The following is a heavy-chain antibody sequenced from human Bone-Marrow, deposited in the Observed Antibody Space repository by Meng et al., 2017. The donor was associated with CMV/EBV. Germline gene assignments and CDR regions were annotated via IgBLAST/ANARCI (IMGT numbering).Heavy chain of an antibody. CDR3: ARRAKTAMVTGNFDY. V-gene: IGHV5-51*01. CDR1: GYSFTSHW. Sequence: KVSCKGSGYSFTSHWIGWVRQMPGKGLEWMGIIYPGDSDTRYSPSFQGQVTISADKSISTAYLQWSSLKASDTAMYYCARRAKTAMVTGNFDYWGQGTLVTVSS. J-gene: IGHJ4*02. D-gene: IGHD5-18*01. CDR2: IYPGDSDT.